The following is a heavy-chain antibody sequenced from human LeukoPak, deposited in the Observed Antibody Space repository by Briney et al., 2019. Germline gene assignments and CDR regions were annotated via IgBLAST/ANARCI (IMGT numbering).Heavy chain of an antibody. CDR2: IIPIFGTA. Sequence: ASVKVSCKASGGTFSSYAISWVRQAPGQGLEWMGGIIPIFGTANYGQKFQGRVTITADESTSTAYMELSSLRSEDTAVYYCARAGYCSSTSCPPYNWFDPWGQGTLVTVSS. CDR3: ARAGYCSSTSCPPYNWFDP. J-gene: IGHJ5*02. D-gene: IGHD2-2*01. CDR1: GGTFSSYA. V-gene: IGHV1-69*13.